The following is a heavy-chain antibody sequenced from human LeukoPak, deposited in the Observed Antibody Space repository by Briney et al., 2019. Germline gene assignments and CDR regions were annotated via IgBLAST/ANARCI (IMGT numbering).Heavy chain of an antibody. CDR2: FYTRGST. V-gene: IGHV4-61*02. J-gene: IGHJ6*03. CDR3: ARYGRYSSSYYYYYMDV. CDR1: GGSISSGSYY. Sequence: PSETLSLTCTVSGGSISSGSYYWSWIQQPAGKGLEWIGRFYTRGSTNYNPSLKSRVTISIDTSKNQFSLKLSSVTAADTAVYYCARYGRYSSSYYYYYMDVWGKGTTVTVSS. D-gene: IGHD6-13*01.